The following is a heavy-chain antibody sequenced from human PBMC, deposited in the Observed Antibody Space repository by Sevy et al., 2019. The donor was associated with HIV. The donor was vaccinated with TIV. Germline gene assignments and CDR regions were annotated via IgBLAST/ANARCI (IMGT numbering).Heavy chain of an antibody. V-gene: IGHV3-66*02. J-gene: IGHJ4*02. CDR3: VSLFLSYRSGWSYFDY. CDR2: IFSSGST. D-gene: IGHD6-19*01. CDR1: GFTVNDKY. Sequence: GGSLRLSCAISGFTVNDKYIIWVRQAPGKGLEWVSVIFSSGSTYYADSAKGRFTISRDNSKNTVDFQMNSVRAEDTAVYYCVSLFLSYRSGWSYFDYWGQGTLVTVSS.